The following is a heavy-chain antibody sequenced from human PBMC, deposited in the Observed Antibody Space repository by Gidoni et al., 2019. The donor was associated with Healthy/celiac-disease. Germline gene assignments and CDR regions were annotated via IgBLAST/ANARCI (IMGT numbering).Heavy chain of an antibody. Sequence: QVQQQQWGAGLVKPSETLSLPCAVYGGSFSGYYWSWIRQPPGKGLEWIGEINHSGSTNYNPSLKSRVTISVDTSKNQFSLKLSSVTAADTAVYYCARVRYGGWFDPWGQGTLVTVSS. V-gene: IGHV4-34*01. CDR2: INHSGST. CDR1: GGSFSGYY. J-gene: IGHJ5*02. D-gene: IGHD3-16*01. CDR3: ARVRYGGWFDP.